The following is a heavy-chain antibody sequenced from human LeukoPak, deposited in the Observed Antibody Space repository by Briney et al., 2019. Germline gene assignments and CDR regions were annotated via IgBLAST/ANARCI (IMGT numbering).Heavy chain of an antibody. Sequence: PSETLSLTCTVSGGSISSYYWSWIRQPAGKGLEWVGRIYISGSTNYNPSLKSRVTTSLDRFKNQFSLKLSSVTAADTAVYYCARDLYDSSGYTENWFDPWGQGTLVTVSS. J-gene: IGHJ5*02. CDR3: ARDLYDSSGYTENWFDP. V-gene: IGHV4-4*07. D-gene: IGHD3-22*01. CDR1: GGSISSYY. CDR2: IYISGST.